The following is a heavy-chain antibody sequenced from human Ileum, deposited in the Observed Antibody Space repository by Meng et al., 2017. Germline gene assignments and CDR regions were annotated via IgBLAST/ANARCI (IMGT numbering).Heavy chain of an antibody. CDR3: ARDCSGGGCFDP. V-gene: IGHV1-69*10. CDR2: IIPILNAS. J-gene: IGHJ5*02. D-gene: IGHD2-15*01. CDR1: GVAFSSSA. Sequence: QVQLVQSGAAVKYPGSSVTVSCKASGVAFSSSAIGWLRQAPGRGLGWMGGIIPILNASTYAQNFKGRVTLSADMATTTVYMELSSLTSDDTAVYFCARDCSGGGCFDPWGQGTLVTVSS.